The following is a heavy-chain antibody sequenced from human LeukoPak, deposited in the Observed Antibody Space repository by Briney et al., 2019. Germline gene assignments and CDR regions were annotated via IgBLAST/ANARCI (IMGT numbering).Heavy chain of an antibody. CDR2: IWYDGSNK. CDR3: ARDNSSSPDY. Sequence: HPGRSLRLSCAASGFTFSSYGMHWVRQAPGKGLEWVAVIWYDGSNKYYADSVRGRFTISRDNSKNTLYLQMNSLRAEDTAVYYCARDNSSSPDYWGQGTLVTVSS. D-gene: IGHD6-13*01. CDR1: GFTFSSYG. J-gene: IGHJ4*02. V-gene: IGHV3-33*01.